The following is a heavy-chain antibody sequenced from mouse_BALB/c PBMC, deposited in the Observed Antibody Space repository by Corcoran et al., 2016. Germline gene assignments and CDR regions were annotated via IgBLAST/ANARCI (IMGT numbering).Heavy chain of an antibody. CDR2: IDPENGNT. CDR1: GFNIKDYY. D-gene: IGHD3-1*01. J-gene: IGHJ2*01. V-gene: IGHV14-1*02. Sequence: EVQLQQSGAELVRPGALVKLSCKASGFNIKDYYMHWGKQRPEQGLEWIGWIDPENGNTIYDPKFQGKASITADTSSNTAYLQLSSLTSEDTAVYYCARAGVFDYWGQGTTLTVSS. CDR3: ARAGVFDY.